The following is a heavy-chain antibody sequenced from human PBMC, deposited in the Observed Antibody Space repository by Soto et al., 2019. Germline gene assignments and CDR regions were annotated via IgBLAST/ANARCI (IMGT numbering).Heavy chain of an antibody. D-gene: IGHD3-3*01. CDR3: AHRRRSEGGGKYYDFWSGYLNDY. V-gene: IGHV2-5*01. CDR2: IYWNDDK. Sequence: QITLKESGPTLVKPTQTLTLTCTFSGFSLSTSGVGVGWIRQPPGKALEWLALIYWNDDKRYSPSLKSRLTITKDTSKNQVVLTMTNMDPVDTATYYCAHRRRSEGGGKYYDFWSGYLNDYWGQGTLVTVSS. J-gene: IGHJ4*02. CDR1: GFSLSTSGVG.